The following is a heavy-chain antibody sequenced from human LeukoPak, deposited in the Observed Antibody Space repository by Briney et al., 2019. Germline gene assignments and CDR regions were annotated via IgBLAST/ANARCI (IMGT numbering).Heavy chain of an antibody. J-gene: IGHJ1*01. CDR3: ASPGSESYPYVWGSLEH. Sequence: SETLSLTCAVSGAIFNDYHWSWIRQAPGKGLEWSGEITHDGKTNYSPTLGSRVTISVSTSKNQLYLRLKYATAADTALYYCASPGSESYPYVWGSLEHWGQGTPVIVSS. CDR2: ITHDGKT. D-gene: IGHD3-16*01. CDR1: GAIFNDYH. V-gene: IGHV4-34*08.